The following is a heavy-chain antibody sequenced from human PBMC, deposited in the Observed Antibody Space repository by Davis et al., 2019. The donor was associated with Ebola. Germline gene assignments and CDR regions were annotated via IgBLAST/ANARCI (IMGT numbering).Heavy chain of an antibody. CDR2: IYYSGST. CDR1: GGSISSGGYY. J-gene: IGHJ2*01. Sequence: SETLSLTCTVSGGSISSGGYYWSWIRQHPGKGLEWIGCIYYSGSTYYNPSLKSRVTISVDTSKNQFSLKLSSVTAADPAVYYCARWVVTAILGYWYFDLWGRGTLVTVSA. CDR3: ARWVVTAILGYWYFDL. V-gene: IGHV4-31*03. D-gene: IGHD2-21*02.